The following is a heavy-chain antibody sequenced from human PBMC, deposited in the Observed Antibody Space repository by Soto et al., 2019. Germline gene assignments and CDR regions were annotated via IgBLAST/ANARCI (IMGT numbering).Heavy chain of an antibody. CDR2: IYTSGST. CDR3: ARSRGSSSWDADY. D-gene: IGHD6-13*01. CDR1: GGSISSYY. J-gene: IGHJ4*02. Sequence: QVQLQESGPGLVKPSATLSLTCTVSGGSISSYYWSWIRQPAGKGLEWIGRIYTSGSTNYNPSLKSRVTMSVDTSNNQFSLKLSSVTAADTDVYYCARSRGSSSWDADYWGQGTLVTVSS. V-gene: IGHV4-4*07.